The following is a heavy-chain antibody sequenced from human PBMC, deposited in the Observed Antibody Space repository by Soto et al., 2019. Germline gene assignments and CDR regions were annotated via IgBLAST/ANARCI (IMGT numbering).Heavy chain of an antibody. Sequence: QVQLQQWGAGLLKPSETLSLTCAVYGGSFSGYYWSWIRQPPGKGLEWIGEINHSGSTNYNSSLKSRVTISVDSSKSQCSLKLSSVTAADAAVYYCARQAVSTGYHYYYGMDVWAQGTTVTVSS. CDR1: GGSFSGYY. CDR3: ARQAVSTGYHYYYGMDV. CDR2: INHSGST. J-gene: IGHJ6*02. D-gene: IGHD4-4*01. V-gene: IGHV4-34*01.